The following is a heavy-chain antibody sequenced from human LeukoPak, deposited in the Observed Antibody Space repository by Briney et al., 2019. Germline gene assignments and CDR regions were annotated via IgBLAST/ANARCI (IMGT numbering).Heavy chain of an antibody. Sequence: GGSLRLSCAASGFTFSSYAMHWVRQAPGKGLEYVSAISSNGGRTYYANSVKGRFTISRDNAKNSLYLQMNSLRAEDTAVYYCATLATVSTYYYYMDVWGKGTTVTVSS. D-gene: IGHD4-11*01. V-gene: IGHV3-64*01. CDR2: ISSNGGRT. J-gene: IGHJ6*03. CDR1: GFTFSSYA. CDR3: ATLATVSTYYYYMDV.